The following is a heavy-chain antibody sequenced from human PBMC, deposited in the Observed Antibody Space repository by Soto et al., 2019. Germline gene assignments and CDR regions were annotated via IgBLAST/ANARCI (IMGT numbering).Heavy chain of an antibody. CDR2: IIPIFGTA. D-gene: IGHD3-10*01. CDR3: ATGWFAELFPICRGPRYYYYGMDV. J-gene: IGHJ6*02. CDR1: GGTFSSYA. V-gene: IGHV1-69*01. Sequence: QVQLVQSGAEVKKPGSSVKVSCKASGGTFSSYAISWVRQAPGQGLEWMGGIIPIFGTANYAQKFQGRVTITAEESTSTAYMELSSLRSDDTAVYYCATGWFAELFPICRGPRYYYYGMDVWGQGTTVTVSS.